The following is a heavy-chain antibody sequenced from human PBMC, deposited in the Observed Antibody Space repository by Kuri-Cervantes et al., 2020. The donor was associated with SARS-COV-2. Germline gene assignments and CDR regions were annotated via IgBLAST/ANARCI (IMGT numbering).Heavy chain of an antibody. J-gene: IGHJ3*02. CDR1: GFTFRSCW. Sequence: GESLKSSCAASGFTFRSCWMSWVRQASGKGLGWVAAIKPEGGEKHYVDSVRGRFTISRDDAKNSLYLQMDSLRAEDTAVYYCASRPPPGELGELRVSGMWSDAFDIWGQGTMVTVSS. CDR2: IKPEGGEK. CDR3: ASRPPPGELGELRVSGMWSDAFDI. D-gene: IGHD1-26*01. V-gene: IGHV3-7*01.